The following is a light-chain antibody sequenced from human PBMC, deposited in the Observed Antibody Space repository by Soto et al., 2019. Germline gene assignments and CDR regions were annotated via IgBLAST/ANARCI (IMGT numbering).Light chain of an antibody. Sequence: EIVMTQSPATLSVSPGGRAPLSCRASQSVSSNLAWYQQKPGQAPRLLIYGASTRATGIPARFSGSGSGTEFTLTISSLQSEDFAVYYCQQYNNWPRTFGQGTKVDIK. CDR1: QSVSSN. CDR3: QQYNNWPRT. V-gene: IGKV3-15*01. CDR2: GAS. J-gene: IGKJ1*01.